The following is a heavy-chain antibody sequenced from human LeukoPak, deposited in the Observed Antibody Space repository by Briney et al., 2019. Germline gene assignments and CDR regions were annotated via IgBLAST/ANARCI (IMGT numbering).Heavy chain of an antibody. Sequence: SGTLSLTCAVYGGSFSGYYWSWIRQPPGKGLEWIGEINHSGSTNYNPSLKSRVTISVDTSKNQFSLKLSSVTAADTAVYYCASNCGRSSTSCSPRSPGNYFDYWGQGTLVTVSS. D-gene: IGHD2-2*01. CDR3: ASNCGRSSTSCSPRSPGNYFDY. J-gene: IGHJ4*02. CDR2: INHSGST. V-gene: IGHV4-34*01. CDR1: GGSFSGYY.